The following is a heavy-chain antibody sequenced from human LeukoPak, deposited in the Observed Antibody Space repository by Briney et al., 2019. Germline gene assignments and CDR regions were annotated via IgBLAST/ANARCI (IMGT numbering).Heavy chain of an antibody. V-gene: IGHV4-59*08. J-gene: IGHJ3*02. CDR3: ARHGYFDWLFDAFDI. D-gene: IGHD3-9*01. CDR1: GGSISSYY. Sequence: PSEALSLTCTVSGGSISSYYWSWIRQPPGKGLEWIGYIYYSGSTNYNPSLKSRVTISVDTSKNQFSLKLSSVTAADTAVYYCARHGYFDWLFDAFDIWGQGTMVTVSS. CDR2: IYYSGST.